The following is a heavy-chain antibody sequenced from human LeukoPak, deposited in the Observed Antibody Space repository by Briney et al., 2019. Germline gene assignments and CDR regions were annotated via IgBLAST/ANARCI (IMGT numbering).Heavy chain of an antibody. CDR3: ASPFSRFDY. Sequence: PGGSLRLSCAASGFTFKYYWMTWVRQPPGKGLEWVSVIYSGGSTYYADSVKGRFTISRDNSKNTLYLQMNSLRAEDTAVYYCASPFSRFDYWGQGTLVTVSS. V-gene: IGHV3-66*02. CDR2: IYSGGST. D-gene: IGHD2/OR15-2a*01. J-gene: IGHJ4*02. CDR1: GFTFKYYW.